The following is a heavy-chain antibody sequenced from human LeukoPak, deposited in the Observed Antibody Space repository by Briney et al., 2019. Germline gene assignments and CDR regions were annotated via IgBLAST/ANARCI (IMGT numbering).Heavy chain of an antibody. CDR2: INHSGST. CDR3: ARADYYGSGSYLWDPRYYFDY. V-gene: IGHV4-34*01. Sequence: PSETLSLTCAVYGGSFSGYYWSWIRQPPGKGLEWIGEINHSGSTNYSPSLKSRVTISVDTSKNQFSLKLSSVTAADTAVYYCARADYYGSGSYLWDPRYYFDYWGQGTLVTVSS. CDR1: GGSFSGYY. D-gene: IGHD3-10*01. J-gene: IGHJ4*02.